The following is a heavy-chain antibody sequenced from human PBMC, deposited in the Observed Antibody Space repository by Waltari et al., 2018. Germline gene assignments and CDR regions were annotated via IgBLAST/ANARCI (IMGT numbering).Heavy chain of an antibody. CDR1: GGSLSSCGYY. CDR3: ARDCYGSGSAYYFDY. J-gene: IGHJ4*02. Sequence: QVQLQESGPGLVKPSQTLSLTCTVSGGSLSSCGYYWSWIRPHPGKGLEWIGYIYYSGSTYYNPSLKSRVTISVDTSKNQFSLKLSSVTAADTAVYYCARDCYGSGSAYYFDYWGQGTLVTVSS. D-gene: IGHD3-10*01. V-gene: IGHV4-31*03. CDR2: IYYSGST.